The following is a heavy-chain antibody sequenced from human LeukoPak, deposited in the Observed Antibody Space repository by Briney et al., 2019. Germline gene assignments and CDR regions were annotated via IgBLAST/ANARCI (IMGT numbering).Heavy chain of an antibody. CDR1: GFIFSSYS. CDR2: ISSSSSTI. V-gene: IGHV3-48*01. CDR3: ARAVEMATTYDAFDI. Sequence: GGSLRLSCAASGFIFSSYSMNWVRQAPGKGLEWVSYISSSSSTIYYADSVKGRFTISRDNAKNSLYLQMNSLRAEDTAVYYCARAVEMATTYDAFDIWGQGTMVTVSS. J-gene: IGHJ3*02. D-gene: IGHD5-24*01.